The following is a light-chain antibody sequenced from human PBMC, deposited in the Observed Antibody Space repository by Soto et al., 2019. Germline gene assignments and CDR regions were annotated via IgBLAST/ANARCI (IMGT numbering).Light chain of an antibody. V-gene: IGKV3-11*01. CDR2: DAS. CDR1: QSVSSY. CDR3: QQRINWPPT. Sequence: EIVLTQSPATLSLSPGERATLSCRASQSVSSYLAWYQQKPGQAPRLLIYDASNRATGIPARFSGSGSGTGFTLTISSLEPEDLAVYYCQQRINWPPTFGQGTKVEIK. J-gene: IGKJ1*01.